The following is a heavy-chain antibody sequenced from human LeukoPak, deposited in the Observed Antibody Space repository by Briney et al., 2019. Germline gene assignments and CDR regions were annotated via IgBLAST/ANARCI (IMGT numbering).Heavy chain of an antibody. CDR1: GFTFSDYY. V-gene: IGHV3-11*05. CDR3: ARVYGSGSCFDF. D-gene: IGHD3-10*01. J-gene: IGHJ4*02. CDR2: ISGGSRYT. Sequence: GGSLRLSCAASGFTFSDYYMSWIRQAPGKGLERVSYISGGSRYTNYADSVKGRFTISRDNAKNSLYLQMNSLRAEDTAVYYCARVYGSGSCFDFWGQGTLVTVSS.